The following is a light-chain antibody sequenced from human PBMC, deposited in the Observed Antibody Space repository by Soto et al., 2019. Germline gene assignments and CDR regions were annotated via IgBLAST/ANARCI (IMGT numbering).Light chain of an antibody. CDR3: SSYAGSYTLV. Sequence: QSALTQPRSVSGSPGQSVTISCTGTSNDVGGYNFVSWYQQHPGKVPKLFIYDANRPPSGVPDRFSGSKSGNTASLTISGLQSEDEADYYCSSYAGSYTLVFGGGTKLTVL. CDR1: SNDVGGYNF. V-gene: IGLV2-11*01. CDR2: DAN. J-gene: IGLJ2*01.